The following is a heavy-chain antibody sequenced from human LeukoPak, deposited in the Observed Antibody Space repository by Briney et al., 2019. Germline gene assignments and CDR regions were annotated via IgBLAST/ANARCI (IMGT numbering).Heavy chain of an antibody. CDR1: GFTFSSYW. CDR3: AKEGSGWLYYFDY. Sequence: GGSLRLSCAASGFTFSSYWMSWVRQAPGKGLEWVANIKQDGSEKYYVDSVKGRFTISRDNSKNTLYLQMNSLRAEDTAVYYCAKEGSGWLYYFDYWGQGTLVTVSS. J-gene: IGHJ4*02. CDR2: IKQDGSEK. D-gene: IGHD6-19*01. V-gene: IGHV3-7*01.